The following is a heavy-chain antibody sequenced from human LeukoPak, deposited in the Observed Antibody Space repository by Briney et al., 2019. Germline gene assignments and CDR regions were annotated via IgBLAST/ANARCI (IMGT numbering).Heavy chain of an antibody. D-gene: IGHD2-21*02. Sequence: GGSLRLSCAASGFTFDDYAMHWVRQAPGKGLEWVSLISWDGGSTYYADSVKGRFTISRDNSKNSLYLQMNSLRAEDTALYYCATGLRGEHGAYCGGDCYSLWGQGTLVTVSS. CDR1: GFTFDDYA. J-gene: IGHJ4*02. CDR2: ISWDGGST. V-gene: IGHV3-43D*03. CDR3: ATGLRGEHGAYCGGDCYSL.